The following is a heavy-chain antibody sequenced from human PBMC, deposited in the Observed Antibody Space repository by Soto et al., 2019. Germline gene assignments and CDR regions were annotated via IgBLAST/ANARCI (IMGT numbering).Heavy chain of an antibody. Sequence: LXLTCSVSGVAISSGNWWTWFRQTPQRGLEYIGEIFHDGTANYYPSFERRVAISVDTSKNQFSLKLTSVTAADTAIYFCARLVYDTRLNYMYFDFWGQGALVTVSS. CDR1: GVAISSGNW. V-gene: IGHV4-4*01. CDR2: IFHDGTA. CDR3: ARLVYDTRLNYMYFDF. J-gene: IGHJ4*02. D-gene: IGHD2-8*01.